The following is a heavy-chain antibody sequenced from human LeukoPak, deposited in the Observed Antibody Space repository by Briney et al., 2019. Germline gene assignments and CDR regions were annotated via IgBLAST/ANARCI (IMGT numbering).Heavy chain of an antibody. CDR2: INPNSGGT. CDR1: GYTFTPYS. D-gene: IGHD6-19*01. CDR3: ARVWESRLSSGWYYI. Sequence: VASVKVSCEASGYTFTPYSINWVRQAPGQGLEWMGWINPNSGGTNYAQKFQGRVTMTRDTSISTAYMELSRLRSDDTAAYYCARVWESRLSSGWYYIWGQGTLVTVSS. V-gene: IGHV1-2*02. J-gene: IGHJ4*02.